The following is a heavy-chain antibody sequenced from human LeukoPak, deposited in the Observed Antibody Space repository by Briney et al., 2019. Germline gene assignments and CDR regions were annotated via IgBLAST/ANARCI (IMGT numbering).Heavy chain of an antibody. CDR1: GFTFSRYA. CDR3: VKSGSYYNEPYYFDY. J-gene: IGHJ4*02. D-gene: IGHD3-10*01. Sequence: PGGSLRLSCSASGFTFSRYAMHWVRQAPGKGLEYVSGISSNGGSTYYADSVKGRFTISRDNSKNPLYLQMSSLRAEDTAVYYCVKSGSYYNEPYYFDYWGQGTLVTVSS. V-gene: IGHV3-64D*06. CDR2: ISSNGGST.